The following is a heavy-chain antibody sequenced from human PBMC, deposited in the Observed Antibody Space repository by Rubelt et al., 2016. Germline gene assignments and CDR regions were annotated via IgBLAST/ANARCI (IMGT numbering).Heavy chain of an antibody. CDR3: ARDPRAGTTSFDY. CDR1: GGSISSSSYY. V-gene: IGHV4-39*07. J-gene: IGHJ4*02. Sequence: QLQLQESGPGLVKPSETLSLTCTVSGGSISSSSYYWGWIRQPPGKGLEWIGSSYYSGSTYYNPSLKSRVTISVDTSKNQFSRKLSSVTAADTAVYYCARDPRAGTTSFDYWGQGTLVTVSS. CDR2: SYYSGST. D-gene: IGHD1-7*01.